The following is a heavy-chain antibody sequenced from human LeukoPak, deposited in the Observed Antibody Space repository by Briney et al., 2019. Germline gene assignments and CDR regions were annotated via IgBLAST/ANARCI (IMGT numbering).Heavy chain of an antibody. J-gene: IGHJ4*02. CDR3: AKDAQRGFDYSNSLEY. CDR1: GFTFSHYG. CDR2: RWNDGSNK. D-gene: IGHD4-11*01. V-gene: IGHV3-33*06. Sequence: GGSLRLSCAASGFTFSHYGMHWVRQAPGRGLEWVAVRWNDGSNKYYADSVKGRFTISRDNSQNTVDLHMNSLRAEDTAVYYCAKDAQRGFDYSNSLEYWGQGTLVTVSS.